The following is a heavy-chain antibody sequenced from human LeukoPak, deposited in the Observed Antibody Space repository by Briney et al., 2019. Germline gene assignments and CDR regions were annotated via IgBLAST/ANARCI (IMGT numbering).Heavy chain of an antibody. D-gene: IGHD3-22*01. V-gene: IGHV4-39*07. J-gene: IGHJ4*02. CDR1: GGSISSNSYY. Sequence: SETLSLTCSVSGGSISSNSYYWGWIRQPPGKGLEWIGRIHTSGSTNYNPSLKSRVTMSVDTSKNQFSLKLSSVTAADTAVYYCARDRYYYDNSGSTFDYWGQGTLVTVSS. CDR3: ARDRYYYDNSGSTFDY. CDR2: IHTSGST.